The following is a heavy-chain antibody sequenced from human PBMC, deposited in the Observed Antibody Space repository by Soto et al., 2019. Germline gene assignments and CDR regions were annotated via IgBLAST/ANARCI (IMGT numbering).Heavy chain of an antibody. D-gene: IGHD1-26*01. CDR3: ARDLLREHDYYYYGMDV. Sequence: HPGGSLRLSCAASGFTFSSYSMNWVRQAPGKGLEWVSYISSSSSTIYYADSVKGRFTISRDNAKNSLYLQMNSLRDEDTAVYYCARDLLREHDYYYYGMDVWGQGTTVTVSS. CDR2: ISSSSSTI. V-gene: IGHV3-48*02. J-gene: IGHJ6*02. CDR1: GFTFSSYS.